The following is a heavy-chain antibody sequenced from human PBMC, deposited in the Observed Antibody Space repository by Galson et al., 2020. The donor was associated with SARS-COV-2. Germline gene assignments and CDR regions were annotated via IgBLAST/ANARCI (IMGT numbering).Heavy chain of an antibody. J-gene: IGHJ6*02. CDR2: INHSGST. D-gene: IGHD6-13*01. CDR1: GGSFSGYY. V-gene: IGHV4-34*01. CDR3: ARGVIAAAGIGDYYYYGMDV. Sequence: SETLSLTCAVYGGSFSGYYRSWIRQPPGKGLEWIGEINHSGSTNYNPSLKSRVTISVDTSKNQFSLKLSSVTAADTAVYYCARGVIAAAGIGDYYYYGMDVWGQGTTVTVSS.